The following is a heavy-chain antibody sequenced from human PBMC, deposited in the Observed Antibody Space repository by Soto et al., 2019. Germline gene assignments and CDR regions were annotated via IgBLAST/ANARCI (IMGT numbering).Heavy chain of an antibody. CDR1: GGSFSGYY. CDR2: INHSGST. J-gene: IGHJ4*02. V-gene: IGHV4-34*01. D-gene: IGHD3-22*01. CDR3: ARGRYYYDSSGYSKRPRYYFDY. Sequence: QVQLQQWGAGLLKPSETLSLTCAVYGGSFSGYYWSWIRQPPGKGLEWIGEINHSGSTNYNPSLKSRVTISVDTSKNQFSLKLSSVTDADTAVYYCARGRYYYDSSGYSKRPRYYFDYWGQGTLVTVSS.